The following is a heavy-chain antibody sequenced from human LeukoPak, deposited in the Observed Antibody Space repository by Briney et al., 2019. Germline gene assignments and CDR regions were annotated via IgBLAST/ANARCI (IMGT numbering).Heavy chain of an antibody. V-gene: IGHV3-21*01. Sequence: GGSLRLSCAASGFTFSNAWMSWVRQAPGKGLEWVSSISSSSSSIYYADSVKGRFTISRDNAKNSLYLQMNSLRAEDTAVYYCAALQDWGQGTLVTVSS. CDR1: GFTFSNAW. CDR2: ISSSSSSI. D-gene: IGHD1-1*01. CDR3: AALQD. J-gene: IGHJ4*02.